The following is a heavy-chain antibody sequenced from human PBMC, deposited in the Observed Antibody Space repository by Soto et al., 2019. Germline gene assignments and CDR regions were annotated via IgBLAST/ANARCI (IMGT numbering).Heavy chain of an antibody. Sequence: SETLSLTCTVSGYSISAYSWSWVRQPPGKGLEWIGNIHYNGNTKYSPSLKSRVTMSVDTSKNHFSLRLISVTAADTAIYFCAREGNLGRWLQPLDFWGQGTLVTVSS. CDR1: GYSISAYS. D-gene: IGHD5-12*01. CDR2: IHYNGNT. J-gene: IGHJ4*02. CDR3: AREGNLGRWLQPLDF. V-gene: IGHV4-59*01.